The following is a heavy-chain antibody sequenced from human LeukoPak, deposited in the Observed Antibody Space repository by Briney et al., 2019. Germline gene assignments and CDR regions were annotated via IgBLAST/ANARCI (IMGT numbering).Heavy chain of an antibody. CDR1: GFTFSIYG. CDR3: AKDPSYTAAVIDY. D-gene: IGHD6-13*01. V-gene: IGHV3-30*18. Sequence: PGGSLRLSRAAYGFTFSIYGMHWVRQAPGKGLEWVAAIIYDGSNKYYADSVKGRFTISRDNSKNTLDLQMSSLRAEDTAVYYCAKDPSYTAAVIDYWGQGTLVTVSS. J-gene: IGHJ4*02. CDR2: IIYDGSNK.